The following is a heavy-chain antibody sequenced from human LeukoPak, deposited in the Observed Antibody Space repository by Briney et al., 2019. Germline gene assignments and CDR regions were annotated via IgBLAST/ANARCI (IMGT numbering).Heavy chain of an antibody. D-gene: IGHD4-17*01. Sequence: SETLSLTCTVSGGSISSYYWSWIRQPPGKGLEWIGYIYYSGSTNYNPSLKRRVTISVDTSKNQFSLKLSSVTAADTAVYYCARAHPTVTNFDYWGKGTLVTVSS. CDR3: ARAHPTVTNFDY. CDR1: GGSISSYY. V-gene: IGHV4-59*01. J-gene: IGHJ4*02. CDR2: IYYSGST.